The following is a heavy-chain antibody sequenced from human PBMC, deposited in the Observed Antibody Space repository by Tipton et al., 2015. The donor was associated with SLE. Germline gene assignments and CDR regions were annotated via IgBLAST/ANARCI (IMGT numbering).Heavy chain of an antibody. CDR3: ARGGQSHYYYYYMDV. D-gene: IGHD6-19*01. V-gene: IGHV4-34*01. J-gene: IGHJ6*03. CDR2: INHSGST. Sequence: TLSLTCAVYGGSFSGYYWTWIRQPPGKGLEWIGEINHSGSTNYNPSLKSRVTISVDTSKNQFSLKLSSVTAADTAVYYCARGGQSHYYYYYMDVWGKGTTVTVSS. CDR1: GGSFSGYY.